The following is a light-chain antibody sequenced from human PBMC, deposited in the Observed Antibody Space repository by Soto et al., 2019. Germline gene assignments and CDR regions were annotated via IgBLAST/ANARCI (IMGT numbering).Light chain of an antibody. Sequence: DIVMTQSPDSLAVSLGERATINCKSSQSVLYSSNNKNYLAWYQQKPGQPPKLLIYWASTRESGVPDRFSGSVSGTDFTLTIIILQAEEVAVYYCQQYYSTLMYTFGQGTKLEIK. J-gene: IGKJ2*01. CDR1: QSVLYSSNNKNY. CDR2: WAS. V-gene: IGKV4-1*01. CDR3: QQYYSTLMYT.